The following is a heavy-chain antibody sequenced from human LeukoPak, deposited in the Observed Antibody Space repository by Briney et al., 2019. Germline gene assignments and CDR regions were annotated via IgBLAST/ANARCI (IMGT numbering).Heavy chain of an antibody. V-gene: IGHV3-30*18. D-gene: IGHD3-10*01. CDR2: ISYDGSNK. J-gene: IGHJ4*02. CDR3: AKDLTGMVRGEGAFDY. CDR1: GFTFSNYG. Sequence: PGRSLRLSCAASGFTFSNYGMHWVRQAPGKGLEWVAVISYDGSNKYYADSLKGRFTISRDNSKNTLYLQMNSLRADDTALYYCAKDLTGMVRGEGAFDYWGQGTLVTVSS.